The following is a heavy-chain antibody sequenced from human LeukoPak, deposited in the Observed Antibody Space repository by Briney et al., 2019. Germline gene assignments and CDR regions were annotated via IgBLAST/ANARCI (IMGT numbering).Heavy chain of an antibody. CDR2: INTYNGNT. V-gene: IGHV1-18*01. CDR1: GYIFSNFG. Sequence: GASVKVSCKASGYIFSNFGLIWVRQAPGQGLEWMGWINTYNGNTNYAQKFQDRVTMTAEPSTTTAYLELRSLKSDDTAVYYCARSHSGSLSAPFDYWGQGTLATVSS. CDR3: ARSHSGSLSAPFDY. J-gene: IGHJ4*02. D-gene: IGHD3-22*01.